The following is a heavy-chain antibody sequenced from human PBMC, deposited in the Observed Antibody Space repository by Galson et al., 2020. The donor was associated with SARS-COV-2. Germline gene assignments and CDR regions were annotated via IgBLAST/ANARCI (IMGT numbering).Heavy chain of an antibody. CDR2: INPSGGGT. Sequence: GESLKISCKASGYTFTSYYLHWVRQAPGQGLEWMGIINPSGGGTTYAQKFQGRVTMTRDTSTSTVYMELSSLRSEDTAVYYCARDSQGGNDYNYLLFWGQGTLVTVAS. J-gene: IGHJ4*02. V-gene: IGHV1-46*01. CDR1: GYTFTSYY. CDR3: ARDSQGGNDYNYLLF. D-gene: IGHD4-4*01.